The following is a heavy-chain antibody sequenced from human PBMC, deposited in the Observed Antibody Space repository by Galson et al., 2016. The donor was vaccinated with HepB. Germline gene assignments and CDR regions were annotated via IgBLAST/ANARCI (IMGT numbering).Heavy chain of an antibody. CDR1: GYTFINYD. Sequence: SVKVSCKASGYTFINYDINWVRQATGQGLEWMGSMNPNTGKTTSGQRFQGRVTMTRNTSISTAYMVLSSLGSEDTAVYYCARSSRVAAATIDLFGGQGTLVTVSS. V-gene: IGHV1-8*01. D-gene: IGHD6-25*01. CDR3: ARSSRVAAATIDLF. J-gene: IGHJ4*02. CDR2: MNPNTGKT.